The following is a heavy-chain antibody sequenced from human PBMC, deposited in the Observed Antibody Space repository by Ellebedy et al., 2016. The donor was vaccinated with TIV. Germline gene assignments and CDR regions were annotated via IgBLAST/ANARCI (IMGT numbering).Heavy chain of an antibody. V-gene: IGHV3-66*01. D-gene: IGHD3-10*01. CDR2: IYSGGST. J-gene: IGHJ4*02. CDR3: ARGGYGWDY. Sequence: GESLKISCAASGFTVSSNYMSWVRQAPGKGLEWVSVIYSGGSTYYADSVKGRFTISRDNSKNTLYLRMNSLRAEDTAVYYCARGGYGWDYWGQGTLVTVSS. CDR1: GFTVSSNY.